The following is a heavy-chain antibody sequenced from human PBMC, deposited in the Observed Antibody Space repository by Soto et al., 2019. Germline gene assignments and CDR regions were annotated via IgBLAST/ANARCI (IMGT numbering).Heavy chain of an antibody. CDR2: IYYSGNT. CDR3: GGLEGLATISYYFDY. J-gene: IGHJ4*02. Sequence: SETLSLTCTVSGGFISSSTYYWVWIRQPPGKGSEWIGSIYYSGNTYYNPSLKSRVTISVDKSNNQFSLKLMSLSAADTAVYYCGGLEGLATISYYFDYWGQGALVTVSS. D-gene: IGHD3-9*01. V-gene: IGHV4-39*01. CDR1: GGFISSSTYY.